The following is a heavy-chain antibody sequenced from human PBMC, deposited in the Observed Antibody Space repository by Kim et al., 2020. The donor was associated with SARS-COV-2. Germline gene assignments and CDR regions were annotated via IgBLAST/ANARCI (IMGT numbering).Heavy chain of an antibody. CDR3: AREPGIAVAGMMGVFDY. J-gene: IGHJ4*02. D-gene: IGHD6-19*01. CDR1: GYSISSGYY. CDR2: IYHSGST. V-gene: IGHV4-38-2*02. Sequence: SETLSLTCTVSGYSISSGYYWGWIRQPPGKGLEWIGSIYHSGSTYYNPSLKSRVTISVDTSKNQFSLKLSSVTAADTAVYYCAREPGIAVAGMMGVFDYWGQGTLVTVSS.